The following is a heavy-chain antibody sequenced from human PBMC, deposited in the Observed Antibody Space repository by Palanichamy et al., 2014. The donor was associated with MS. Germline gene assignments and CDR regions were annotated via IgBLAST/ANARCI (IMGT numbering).Heavy chain of an antibody. CDR3: ARDRVGYCSGGSCYSAGRDYYYYGMDV. Sequence: SGAEVKKPGSSVKVSCKASGGTFSSYAISWVRQAPGQGLEWMGGIIPIFGTANYAQKFQGRVTITADKSMSTAYMELSSLRSEDTAVYYCARDRVGYCSGGSCYSAGRDYYYYGMDVWGQGTTVTVSS. D-gene: IGHD2-15*01. CDR1: GGTFSSYA. CDR2: IIPIFGTA. J-gene: IGHJ6*02. V-gene: IGHV1-69*06.